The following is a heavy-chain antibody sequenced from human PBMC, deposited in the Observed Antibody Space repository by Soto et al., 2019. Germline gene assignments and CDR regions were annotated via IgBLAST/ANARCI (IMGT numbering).Heavy chain of an antibody. CDR2: IIPIFGTA. D-gene: IGHD4-17*01. CDR3: ARGFNDYGERHSALDI. CDR1: GGTFSSYA. Sequence: QVQLVQSGAEVKKPGSSVKVSCKASGGTFSSYAISWVRQAPGQGLEWMGGIIPIFGTANYAQKFQGRVTITADESTSTAYMELSSLRSENTAVYYCARGFNDYGERHSALDICGQGTIVTVSS. J-gene: IGHJ3*02. V-gene: IGHV1-69*01.